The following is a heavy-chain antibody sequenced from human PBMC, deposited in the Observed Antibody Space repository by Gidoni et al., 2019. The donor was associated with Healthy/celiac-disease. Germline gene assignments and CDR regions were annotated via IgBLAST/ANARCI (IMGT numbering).Heavy chain of an antibody. Sequence: EVQLLASGGGLVQPGGSLRLSCAASGFTFSSYARRWVRQAPGKGLEWVSAISGSGGSTYYADSVKGRFTISRDNSKNTLYLQMNSLRAEDTAVYYCANWEVDGYNSFFSYWGQGTLVTVSS. J-gene: IGHJ4*02. CDR2: ISGSGGST. V-gene: IGHV3-23*01. CDR1: GFTFSSYA. CDR3: ANWEVDGYNSFFSY. D-gene: IGHD5-12*01.